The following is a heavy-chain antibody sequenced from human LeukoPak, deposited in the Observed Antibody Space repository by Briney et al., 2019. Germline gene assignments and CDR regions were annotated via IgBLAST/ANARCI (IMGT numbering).Heavy chain of an antibody. Sequence: SETLSLTCVVSGGSVSGYYWGWIRQPPGRGLEWIGYVYYSGSTNYNPSFKSRITISVDTSRNQFSLQLSSVTAEDTAVYYCARIHRYCSGGACYVLDNWGQGTLVAVSS. CDR3: ARIHRYCSGGACYVLDN. J-gene: IGHJ4*02. CDR2: VYYSGST. D-gene: IGHD2-15*01. CDR1: GGSVSGYY. V-gene: IGHV4-59*02.